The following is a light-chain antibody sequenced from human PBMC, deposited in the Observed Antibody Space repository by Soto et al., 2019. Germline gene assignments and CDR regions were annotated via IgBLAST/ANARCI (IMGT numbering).Light chain of an antibody. J-gene: IGKJ4*01. Sequence: DIQLTQSPSFLSASVGDRVTITCRASQGISSYLAWYQQKPGKAPKLLIYAASTLQSGGPSRFSGSGSGTEFTLTIISLQPEDVATYYCQQMNSYPFLTFGGGTKVEIK. CDR1: QGISSY. CDR3: QQMNSYPFLT. CDR2: AAS. V-gene: IGKV1-9*01.